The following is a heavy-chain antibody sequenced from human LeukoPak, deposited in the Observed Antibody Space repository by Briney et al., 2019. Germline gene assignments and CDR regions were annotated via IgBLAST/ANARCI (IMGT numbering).Heavy chain of an antibody. Sequence: GASVKVSCKASGYTFTSYGISWVRQAPGQGLEWRGWISAYNGNTNYAQKLQGRVTMTTDTSTSTAYMELRSLRSDDTAVYYCARVVGGAYYYYYMDVWGKGTTVTVSS. J-gene: IGHJ6*03. CDR2: ISAYNGNT. V-gene: IGHV1-18*01. D-gene: IGHD3-16*01. CDR1: GYTFTSYG. CDR3: ARVVGGAYYYYYMDV.